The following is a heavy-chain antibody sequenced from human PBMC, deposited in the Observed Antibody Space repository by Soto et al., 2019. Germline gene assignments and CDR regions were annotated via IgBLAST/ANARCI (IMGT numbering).Heavy chain of an antibody. CDR1: GFTFSGSA. CDR2: IRSKANSYAT. CDR3: TSGGSYSDAFDI. D-gene: IGHD1-26*01. Sequence: EVPLVESGGGLVQPGGSLKLSCAASGFTFSGSAMHWVRQASGKGLEWVGRIRSKANSYATAYAASVKGRFTISRDDSKNTAYLQMNSLKTEDTAVYYCTSGGSYSDAFDIWGQGTMVTVSS. J-gene: IGHJ3*02. V-gene: IGHV3-73*01.